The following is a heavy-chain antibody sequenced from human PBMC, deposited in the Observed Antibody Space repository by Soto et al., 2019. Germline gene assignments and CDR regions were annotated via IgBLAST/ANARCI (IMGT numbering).Heavy chain of an antibody. CDR1: GFTFSSYS. CDR2: ISSSSSYI. J-gene: IGHJ3*02. Sequence: PGGSLRLSCAASGFTFSSYSMNWVRQAPGKGLEWVSSISSSSSYIYYADSVKGRFTISRDNAKNSLYLQMNSLRAEDTAVYYCARAMGDDHGDSTDAFDIWGQGTMVTVSS. V-gene: IGHV3-21*01. D-gene: IGHD4-17*01. CDR3: ARAMGDDHGDSTDAFDI.